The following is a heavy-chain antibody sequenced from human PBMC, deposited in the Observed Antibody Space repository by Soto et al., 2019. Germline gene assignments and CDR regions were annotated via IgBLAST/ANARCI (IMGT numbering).Heavy chain of an antibody. CDR3: ARSSGSYFAAFYDT. CDR2: IWDDGGNK. CDR1: SFSFSSSG. V-gene: IGHV3-33*01. J-gene: IGHJ4*02. Sequence: QAQLEESGGGVVQPGTSLRLSCSASSFSFSSSGMHWVRQPPGKGLEWVAAIWDDGGNKYYADSVRGRFTISRDNSKXXXXXXXXXXXXXDTALYYCARSSGSYFAAFYDTWGQGTLVSVSS. D-gene: IGHD1-26*01.